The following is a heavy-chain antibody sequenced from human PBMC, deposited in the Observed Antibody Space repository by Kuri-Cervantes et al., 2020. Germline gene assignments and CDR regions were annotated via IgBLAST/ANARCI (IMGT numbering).Heavy chain of an antibody. CDR2: IYYSGST. CDR1: GGSISSSSYY. CDR3: ARVFGGEIDY. J-gene: IGHJ4*02. V-gene: IGHV4-61*01. D-gene: IGHD3-16*01. Sequence: SETLSLTCTVSGGSISSSSYYWSWIRQPPGKGLEWIGYIYYSGSTNYNPSLKSRVTISVDTSKNQFSLKLSSVTAADTAVYYCARVFGGEIDYWGQGTLVTVSS.